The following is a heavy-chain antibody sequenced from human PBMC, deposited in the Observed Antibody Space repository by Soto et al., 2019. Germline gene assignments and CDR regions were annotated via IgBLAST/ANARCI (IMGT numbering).Heavy chain of an antibody. J-gene: IGHJ4*02. CDR3: ARAVDQLTIFGVVYYFDY. D-gene: IGHD3-3*01. CDR2: IYYSGST. V-gene: IGHV4-30-4*01. CDR1: GGSISSGDYY. Sequence: SETLSLTCTVSGGSISSGDYYWSWIRQPPGKGLEWIGYIYYSGSTYYNPSLKSRVTISVDTSKNQFSLKLSSVTAADTAVYYCARAVDQLTIFGVVYYFDYWGQGTLVTVSS.